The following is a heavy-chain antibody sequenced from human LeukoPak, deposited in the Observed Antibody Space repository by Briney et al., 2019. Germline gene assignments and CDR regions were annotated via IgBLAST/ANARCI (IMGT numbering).Heavy chain of an antibody. CDR2: IKSRTDGGTT. Sequence: PGGSLRLSCAASGFTFSNAWMSWVRQAPGKGLEWVGRIKSRTDGGTTDYAAPVKGKFTISRDDSKNTLSLQMNSLNTEDTAVYYCTTPYYYGSGTITPIYYFDYWGQGTLVTVSS. CDR1: GFTFSNAW. V-gene: IGHV3-15*01. J-gene: IGHJ4*02. CDR3: TTPYYYGSGTITPIYYFDY. D-gene: IGHD3-10*01.